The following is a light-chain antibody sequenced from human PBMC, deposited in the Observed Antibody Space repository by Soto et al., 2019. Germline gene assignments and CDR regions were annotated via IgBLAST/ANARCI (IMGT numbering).Light chain of an antibody. Sequence: EIVLTQSPGTLSLTQGERATLSCRASQSVSSSYLAWYQQKPGQAPRLLIYGASSRATGIPDRFSGSGSGTDFTLSIRRLEPEDFAVYYCQQYSSSPLTFGGGTKVEIK. V-gene: IGKV3-20*01. J-gene: IGKJ4*01. CDR1: QSVSSSY. CDR3: QQYSSSPLT. CDR2: GAS.